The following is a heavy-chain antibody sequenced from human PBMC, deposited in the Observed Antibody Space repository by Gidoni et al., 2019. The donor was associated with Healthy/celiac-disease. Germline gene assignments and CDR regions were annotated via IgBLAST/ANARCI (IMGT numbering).Heavy chain of an antibody. CDR2: IYYSGST. D-gene: IGHD3-22*01. CDR3: ARLYYDSSGYYYVGGAFDI. J-gene: IGHJ3*02. V-gene: IGHV4-39*01. CDR1: GGSISSSTYY. Sequence: QLQLQASGPGLVKPSETLSLTCTLSGGSISSSTYYWGWIRQPPGKGLEWIGSIYYSGSTYYNPSLKCRVTISVDTSKNQFSLKLSSVTAADTAVYYCARLYYDSSGYYYVGGAFDIWGQGTMVTVSS.